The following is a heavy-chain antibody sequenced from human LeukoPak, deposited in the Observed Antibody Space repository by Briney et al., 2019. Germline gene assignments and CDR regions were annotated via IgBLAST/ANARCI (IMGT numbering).Heavy chain of an antibody. V-gene: IGHV3-30*02. J-gene: IGHJ4*02. CDR1: GFTFSTYG. CDR3: ARAIERWLQSPLYYFDY. D-gene: IGHD5-24*01. Sequence: SGGSLRLSCAASGFTFSTYGMHWVRQAPGKGLEWVAFIRSDGTSKYYTDSVKGRFTISRDNSKNTLYLQMNSLRAEDTAVYYCARAIERWLQSPLYYFDYWGQGTLVTVSS. CDR2: IRSDGTSK.